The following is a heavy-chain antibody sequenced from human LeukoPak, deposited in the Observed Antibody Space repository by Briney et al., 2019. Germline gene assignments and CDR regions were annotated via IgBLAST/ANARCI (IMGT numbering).Heavy chain of an antibody. J-gene: IGHJ6*04. CDR1: GGSFSGYY. Sequence: SEALSLTCAVYGGSFSGYYWSWIRQPPGKGREWSGEINHSGSTNYNPSLKSRVTISVDPSKNQFSLKLSSVTAADTAGFYCARLLQSGRSRGMDVWGKGTTVTVSS. CDR3: ARLLQSGRSRGMDV. CDR2: INHSGST. D-gene: IGHD3-10*01. V-gene: IGHV4-34*01.